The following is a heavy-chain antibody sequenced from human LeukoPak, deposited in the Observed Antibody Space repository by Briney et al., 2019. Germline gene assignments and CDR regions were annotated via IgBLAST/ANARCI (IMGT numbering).Heavy chain of an antibody. CDR2: IYSGGST. V-gene: IGHV3-66*01. Sequence: RGSLRLSCAASGFTASSNYMSWVRQAPGEGLGWVSVIYSGGSTYYADSVKGRFTISRDNSKNTLYLQMNILRADDTAVYYCASLTVTTPNWGQGTLVTVSS. CDR3: ASLTVTTPN. J-gene: IGHJ4*02. CDR1: GFTASSNY. D-gene: IGHD4-17*01.